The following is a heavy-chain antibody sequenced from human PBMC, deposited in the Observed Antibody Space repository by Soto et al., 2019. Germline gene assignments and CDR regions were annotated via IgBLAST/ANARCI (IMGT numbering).Heavy chain of an antibody. CDR1: GYTFTSYD. CDR3: VGYSYGLWYFDY. D-gene: IGHD5-18*01. Sequence: ASVKVSCKASGYTFTSYDINWVRQATGQGLEWMGGIIPIFGTANYAQKFQGRVTITADESTSTAYMELSSLRSEDTAVYYCVGYSYGLWYFDYWGQGTLVTVSS. CDR2: IIPIFGTA. V-gene: IGHV1-69*13. J-gene: IGHJ4*02.